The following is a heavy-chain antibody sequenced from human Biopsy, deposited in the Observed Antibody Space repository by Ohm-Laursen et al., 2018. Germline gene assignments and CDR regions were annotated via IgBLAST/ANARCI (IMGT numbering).Heavy chain of an antibody. CDR2: IFYDGSNT. V-gene: IGHV3-30*18. D-gene: IGHD5-18*01. CDR1: GFTFSSYS. J-gene: IGHJ6*02. Sequence: SLRLSCAASGFTFSSYSMNWVRQAPGKGLEWVAFIFYDGSNTYYADSVKGRFTISRDNSRDTLYLQMSSLRAEDTAVYYCAKDRYNYTPIGGFSMDVWGQGTTVTASS. CDR3: AKDRYNYTPIGGFSMDV.